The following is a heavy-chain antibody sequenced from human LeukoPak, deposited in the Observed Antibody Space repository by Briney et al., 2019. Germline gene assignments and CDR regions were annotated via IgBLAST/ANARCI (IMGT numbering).Heavy chain of an antibody. Sequence: GGSLRLSCAASGVTFSSYAMSWVRQAPGKGLEWVGRVRSKGNSYEAAYAASVKGRFTISRDDSENMTYLQMNSLKTEDTAIYYCTREGCGATSCYTNDYWGQGTLVTVPS. V-gene: IGHV3-73*01. J-gene: IGHJ4*02. CDR3: TREGCGATSCYTNDY. CDR2: VRSKGNSYEA. CDR1: GVTFSSYA. D-gene: IGHD2-2*02.